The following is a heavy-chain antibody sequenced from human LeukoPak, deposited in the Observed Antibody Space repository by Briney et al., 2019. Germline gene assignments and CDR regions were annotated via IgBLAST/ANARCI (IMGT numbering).Heavy chain of an antibody. CDR3: ARVPREEQPGAFDY. J-gene: IGHJ4*02. D-gene: IGHD6-13*01. V-gene: IGHV1-2*06. CDR2: INPNSGGT. CDR1: GYTFTGYY. Sequence: ASVKVSCKASGYTFTGYYIHRVRQAPGQGLEWRGRINPNSGGTNYAHKFQGRVTMTRDTTISTAYMELSRLRSDDTAVYYCARVPREEQPGAFDYWGQGTLVTVSS.